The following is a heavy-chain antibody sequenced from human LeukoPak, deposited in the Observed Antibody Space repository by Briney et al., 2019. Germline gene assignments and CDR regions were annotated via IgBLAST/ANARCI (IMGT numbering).Heavy chain of an antibody. Sequence: ASVKVSCKASGYTFTSYDINWVRQATGQGLEWMGWMNPNSGNTGYAQKFQGRVTMTRNTSISTAYMELTGLRSEDTAVYYCARRRGRGIPLDYWGQGTLVTVSS. D-gene: IGHD3-16*01. J-gene: IGHJ4*02. V-gene: IGHV1-8*01. CDR2: MNPNSGNT. CDR1: GYTFTSYD. CDR3: ARRRGRGIPLDY.